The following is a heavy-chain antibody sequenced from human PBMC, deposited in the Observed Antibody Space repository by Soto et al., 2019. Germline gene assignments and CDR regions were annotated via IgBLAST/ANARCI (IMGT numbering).Heavy chain of an antibody. CDR3: ARGNAMDD. CDR1: GGSISRYY. V-gene: IGHV4-59*01. Sequence: QVQLQESGPGLVKPSETLSLTCTVSGGSISRYYWSWIRQPPGKGLEWIGYIYSSARTNYNPSLTSRVTISADTSKSQFSLKLRAVTAADTAVYYCARGNAMDDWCQGTTVTVSS. CDR2: IYSSART. J-gene: IGHJ6*02.